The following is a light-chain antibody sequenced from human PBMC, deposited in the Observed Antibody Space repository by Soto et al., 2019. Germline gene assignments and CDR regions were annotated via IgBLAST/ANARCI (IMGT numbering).Light chain of an antibody. J-gene: IGKJ5*01. V-gene: IGKV1-39*01. CDR1: QTIRTS. CDR3: QLSYSTLT. Sequence: DIQMTQSPPSLSSSVGDRVTITCRASQTIRTSLHWYQQKPGKAPNLLIYSASNLQIGVPSRFSGSGSGTAFTLTLSSLQPEDSGTYYCQLSYSTLTFGEGTRLEIK. CDR2: SAS.